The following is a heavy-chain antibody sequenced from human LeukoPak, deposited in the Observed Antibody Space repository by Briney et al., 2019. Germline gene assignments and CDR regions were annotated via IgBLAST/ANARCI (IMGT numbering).Heavy chain of an antibody. V-gene: IGHV3-9*01. Sequence: GGSLRLSCAASGFTFSNAWMSWVRQAPGKGLEWVSGISWNSGSIGYADSVKGRFTISRDNAKNSLYLQMNSLRAEDTALYYCAKDKIGTIFGVVPQNAFDIWGQGTMVTVSS. CDR3: AKDKIGTIFGVVPQNAFDI. CDR1: GFTFSNAW. CDR2: ISWNSGSI. D-gene: IGHD3-3*01. J-gene: IGHJ3*02.